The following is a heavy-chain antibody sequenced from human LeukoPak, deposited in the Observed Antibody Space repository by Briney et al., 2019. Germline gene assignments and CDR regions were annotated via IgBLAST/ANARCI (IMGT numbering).Heavy chain of an antibody. CDR2: IYYSGST. D-gene: IGHD5-24*01. CDR3: ARGARAGYNLEPFDY. J-gene: IGHJ4*02. V-gene: IGHV4-61*05. CDR1: GGSISSSSHY. Sequence: SETLSLTCSVSGGSISSSSHYWSWIRQPPGKGLEWIGYIYYSGSTKYNPSLKSRVTISVDTSKNQFSLKLSSVTAADTAVYYCARGARAGYNLEPFDYWGQGTLVTVSS.